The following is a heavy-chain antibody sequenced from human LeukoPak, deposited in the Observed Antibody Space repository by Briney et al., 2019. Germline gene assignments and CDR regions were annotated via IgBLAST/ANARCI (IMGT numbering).Heavy chain of an antibody. J-gene: IGHJ4*02. Sequence: SETLSLTCTVSGGSISSGGYYWSWIRQHPGKGLEWIGYIYYSGSTYYNPSLKSRVTISVDTSKNQFSLKLSSVTAADTAVYYCAASNGRARDPSYFDYWGQGTLVTVSS. CDR2: IYYSGST. D-gene: IGHD2-2*01. CDR3: AASNGRARDPSYFDY. V-gene: IGHV4-31*03. CDR1: GGSISSGGYY.